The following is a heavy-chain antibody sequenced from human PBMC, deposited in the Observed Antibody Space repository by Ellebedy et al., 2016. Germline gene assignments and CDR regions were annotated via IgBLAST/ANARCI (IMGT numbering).Heavy chain of an antibody. CDR2: ITDSGDAT. CDR1: GFTFSNYA. CDR3: AKDRCTTTTCASDY. Sequence: GGSLRLSCSASGFTFSNYAMSWVRQAPGKGLEWVSTITDSGDATYYADSVKGRFTISRDNSKSTMYLQMNSLRAEDTAVYYCAKDRCTTTTCASDYWGQGTLVTVSS. V-gene: IGHV3-23*01. J-gene: IGHJ4*02. D-gene: IGHD2-2*01.